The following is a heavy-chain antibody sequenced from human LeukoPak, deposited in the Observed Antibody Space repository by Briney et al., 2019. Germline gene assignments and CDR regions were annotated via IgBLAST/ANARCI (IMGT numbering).Heavy chain of an antibody. CDR2: ISGSGGST. CDR3: AKGGSSSWHAFDV. CDR1: GFTFSSYA. D-gene: IGHD6-13*01. V-gene: IGHV3-23*01. Sequence: PGGSLRLSCAASGFTFSSYAMSWVRQAPGKGLEWVSTISGSGGSTYYADSVKGRFTISRDDSENTLYLQMNSLRAEDTAVYYCAKGGSSSWHAFDVWGQGTMVTVSS. J-gene: IGHJ3*01.